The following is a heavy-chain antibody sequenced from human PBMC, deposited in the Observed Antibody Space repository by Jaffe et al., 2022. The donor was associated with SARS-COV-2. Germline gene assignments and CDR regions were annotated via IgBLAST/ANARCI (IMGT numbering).Heavy chain of an antibody. Sequence: EVQLVESGGGLVQPGGSLRLSCAASGFTFSSYSMNWVRQAPGKGLEWVSYISSSSSTIYYADSVKGRFTISRDNAKNSLYLQMNSLRAEDTAVYYCARDGSYGSGSYYFDYWGQGTLVTVSS. CDR2: ISSSSSTI. CDR1: GFTFSSYS. CDR3: ARDGSYGSGSYYFDY. J-gene: IGHJ4*02. D-gene: IGHD3-10*01. V-gene: IGHV3-48*01.